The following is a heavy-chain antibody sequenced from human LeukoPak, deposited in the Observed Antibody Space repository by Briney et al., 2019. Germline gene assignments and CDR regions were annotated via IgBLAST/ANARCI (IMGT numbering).Heavy chain of an antibody. D-gene: IGHD3-10*01. Sequence: GGSLRLSCAASGFTFSSYSMNWVRQAPGKGLEWVSYISNSGSSIFYADSVKGRFTISRDNAKNSLFLQMNSLRVEDTAVYYCARARGAGPGAHFDYWGQGTLVTVSS. J-gene: IGHJ4*02. CDR1: GFTFSSYS. CDR3: ARARGAGPGAHFDY. CDR2: ISNSGSSI. V-gene: IGHV3-48*04.